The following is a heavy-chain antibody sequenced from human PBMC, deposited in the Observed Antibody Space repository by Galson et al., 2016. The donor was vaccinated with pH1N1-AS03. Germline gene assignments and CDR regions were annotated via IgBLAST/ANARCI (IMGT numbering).Heavy chain of an antibody. J-gene: IGHJ5*02. V-gene: IGHV4-59*04. CDR2: VYYSGQT. D-gene: IGHD3-9*01. CDR3: ARQRHILTGYSGWFDP. Sequence: LSLTCDVSGGSILGYQWNWIRLTPGKGLEWIGYVYYSGQTDYSPSLKGRVSISADTSTNQVSLKLSSVTAADTAVYYCARQRHILTGYSGWFDPWGQGTLVTVSS. CDR1: GGSILGYQ.